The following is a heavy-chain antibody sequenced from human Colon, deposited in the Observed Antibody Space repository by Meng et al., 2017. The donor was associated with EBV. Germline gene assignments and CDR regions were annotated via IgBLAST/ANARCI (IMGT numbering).Heavy chain of an antibody. D-gene: IGHD5-18*01. V-gene: IGHV4-30-4*01. CDR2: IYYSGST. CDR3: ARVGWRQWSFDL. CDR1: CSSISSVDYY. J-gene: IGHJ2*01. Sequence: QVQLQESGPGLVKPSQPLSLTCTVSCSSISSVDYYWSWIRQPPGKGLELIGHIYYSGSTSYNPSLKSRVTISVDTSNNQFSLKLSSVTAADTAVYYCARVGWRQWSFDLWGRGTLVTVSS.